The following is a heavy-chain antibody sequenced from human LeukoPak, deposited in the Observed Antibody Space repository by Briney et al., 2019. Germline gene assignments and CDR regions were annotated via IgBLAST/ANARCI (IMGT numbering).Heavy chain of an antibody. CDR3: AKDLLWFGELSGWFDP. Sequence: QPGGSLRLSCAASGFTFSSYAMSWVRQAPGKGLEWVSAISGSGGSTYYADSVKGRFTISRDNSKNTLYLQMNSLRAEDTAEYYCAKDLLWFGELSGWFDPWGQGTLVTVSS. V-gene: IGHV3-23*01. J-gene: IGHJ5*02. D-gene: IGHD3-10*01. CDR1: GFTFSSYA. CDR2: ISGSGGST.